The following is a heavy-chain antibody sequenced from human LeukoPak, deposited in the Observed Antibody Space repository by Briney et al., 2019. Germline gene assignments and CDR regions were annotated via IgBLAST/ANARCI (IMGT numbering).Heavy chain of an antibody. Sequence: PSETLSLTCAVYGGSFSGYYWSWIRQPPGKGLEWIGEINHSGSTNYNPSLKSRVTISVDTSKNQFSLKLSSVTAADTAVYYCARVGKNNYGSGSYYTYYYYGMDVWGQGATVTVSS. J-gene: IGHJ6*02. D-gene: IGHD3-10*01. V-gene: IGHV4-34*01. CDR3: ARVGKNNYGSGSYYTYYYYGMDV. CDR1: GGSFSGYY. CDR2: INHSGST.